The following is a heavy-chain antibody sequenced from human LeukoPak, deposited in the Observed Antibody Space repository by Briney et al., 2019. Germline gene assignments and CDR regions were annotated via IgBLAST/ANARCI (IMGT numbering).Heavy chain of an antibody. V-gene: IGHV3-15*01. D-gene: IGHD2-15*01. CDR2: IKSKADGGRT. Sequence: GGSLRLSCAASGFTFTTAWMGWVRQVPGKGLEWVGRIKSKADGGRTDYAAPINGRLTISRDDSKNTLYLQMNSLKTEDTAVYYCTTGSSGGSWKKAFDIWGQGTMVTVSS. CDR1: GFTFTTAW. J-gene: IGHJ3*02. CDR3: TTGSSGGSWKKAFDI.